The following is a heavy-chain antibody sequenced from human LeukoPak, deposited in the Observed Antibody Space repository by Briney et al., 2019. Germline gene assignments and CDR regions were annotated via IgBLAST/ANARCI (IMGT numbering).Heavy chain of an antibody. CDR3: ATTSIAVAGPYYYYYYGMDV. D-gene: IGHD6-19*01. Sequence: SEALSLTCTVSGGSISSYYWSWIRQPPGKGLEWIGYIYYSGSTNYNPSLKSRVTISVDTSKNQFSLKLSSVTAADTAVYYCATTSIAVAGPYYYYYYGMDVWGQGTTVTVSS. CDR2: IYYSGST. J-gene: IGHJ6*02. CDR1: GGSISSYY. V-gene: IGHV4-59*01.